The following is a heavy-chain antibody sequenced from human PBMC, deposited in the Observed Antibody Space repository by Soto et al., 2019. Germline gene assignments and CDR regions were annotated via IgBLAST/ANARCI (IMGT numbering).Heavy chain of an antibody. J-gene: IGHJ5*02. CDR1: GGSISSGDYY. CDR3: ARVGYYDSSGLFGWFDP. Sequence: SETLSLTCTVSGGSISSGDYYWSWIRQPPGKGLEWIGYIYYSGSTYYNPSLKSRVTISVDTSKNQFSLKLSSVTAADTAVYYCARVGYYDSSGLFGWFDPWGQGTLVTVSS. CDR2: IYYSGST. D-gene: IGHD3-22*01. V-gene: IGHV4-30-4*01.